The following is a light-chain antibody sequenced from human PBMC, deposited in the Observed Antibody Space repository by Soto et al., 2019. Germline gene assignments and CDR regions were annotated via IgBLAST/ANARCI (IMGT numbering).Light chain of an antibody. CDR1: SANIGAGSD. V-gene: IGLV1-40*01. CDR3: PSYDTSLRVWV. Sequence: QSVLTQPPSVSGAPGQRVTISCTGSSANIGAGSDVHWYQQLPGTAPKFLINGNTNRPSGVPDRFSVSKSGTSASLAITGLQAEDDADYYCPSYDTSLRVWVFGGGIKLTVL. J-gene: IGLJ3*02. CDR2: GNT.